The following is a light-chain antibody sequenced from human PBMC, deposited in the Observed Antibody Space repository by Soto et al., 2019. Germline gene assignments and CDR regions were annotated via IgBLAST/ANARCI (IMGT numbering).Light chain of an antibody. J-gene: IGKJ5*01. CDR3: QQYNNWPIT. V-gene: IGKV3-15*01. CDR1: QSVNVL. Sequence: EVVLTQSPATLSVSPGEGATLSCRASQSVNVLLAWYQRKPGQAPRLLIYRASTRATGVPARFSGSGSETEFTLTISTLQSEDFAVYYCQQYNNWPITFGQGTRLEIK. CDR2: RAS.